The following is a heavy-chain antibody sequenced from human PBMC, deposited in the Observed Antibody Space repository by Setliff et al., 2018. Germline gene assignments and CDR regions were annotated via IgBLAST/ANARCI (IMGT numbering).Heavy chain of an antibody. CDR3: ARLGGDSTGYSLDY. D-gene: IGHD3-9*01. J-gene: IGHJ4*02. V-gene: IGHV5-51*01. CDR1: GYSFTNYW. Sequence: GESLKISCKASGYSFTNYWIGWVRQMPGKGLEWMGIIYPGDSDTRYSPSFQGQVTMSADKSFSTAFLQWSSLKASDTAIYYCARLGGDSTGYSLDYWGQGSLVTVSS. CDR2: IYPGDSDT.